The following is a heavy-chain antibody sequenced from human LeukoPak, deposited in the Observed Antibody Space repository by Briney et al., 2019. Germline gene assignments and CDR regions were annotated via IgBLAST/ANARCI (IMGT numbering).Heavy chain of an antibody. CDR2: ISGRGGST. CDR1: GFTFSSYA. Sequence: GGSLRVSCSASGFTFSSYAMSWGRQAPGKGLEWVSAISGRGGSTSYADSVKGRFTISRDNSKNTLYLQMNSLRAEDTAVYYCAKDRRTVTTLIYFDYWGQGTLVTVSS. CDR3: AKDRRTVTTLIYFDY. D-gene: IGHD4-17*01. V-gene: IGHV3-23*01. J-gene: IGHJ4*02.